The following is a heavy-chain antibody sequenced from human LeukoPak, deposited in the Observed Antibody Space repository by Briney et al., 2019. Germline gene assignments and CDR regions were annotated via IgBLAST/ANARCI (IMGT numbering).Heavy chain of an antibody. CDR2: ISSSGSTI. CDR3: ARGLFLYYFDY. Sequence: GGSLRLSCAASGFTFSDYYMSWIRQAPGKGLECVSYISSSGSTIYYADSVKGRFTISRDNAKNSLYLQMNSLRAEDTAVYHCARGLFLYYFDYWGQGTLVTVSS. V-gene: IGHV3-11*01. J-gene: IGHJ4*02. CDR1: GFTFSDYY.